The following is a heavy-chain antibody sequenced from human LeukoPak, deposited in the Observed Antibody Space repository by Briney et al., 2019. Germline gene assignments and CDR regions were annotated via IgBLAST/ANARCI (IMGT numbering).Heavy chain of an antibody. J-gene: IGHJ4*02. CDR1: GYIFTGYY. V-gene: IGHV1-2*02. Sequence: ASVKVSCKASGYIFTGYYMHWVRQAPGQGLEWMGWINPNSGGTNNAQKFQGRVTMTRDTSITTAYMELSRLRSDDTAVYYCARGYCSSTSCYARNDFDYWGQGTLVTVSS. D-gene: IGHD2-2*01. CDR3: ARGYCSSTSCYARNDFDY. CDR2: INPNSGGT.